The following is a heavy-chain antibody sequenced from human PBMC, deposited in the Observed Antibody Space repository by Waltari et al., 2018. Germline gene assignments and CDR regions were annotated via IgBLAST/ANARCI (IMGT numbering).Heavy chain of an antibody. CDR2: INAGNGNR. CDR3: ARVISSSWYGDDAFDI. J-gene: IGHJ3*02. V-gene: IGHV1-3*01. CDR1: GYTFTSYA. D-gene: IGHD6-13*01. Sequence: QVQLVQSGAEVKKPGASVKVSCKASGYTFTSYAMHWVRQAPGQRLEWMGWINAGNGNRKSSQKFQGRVTITRDTSASTAYMERSSLRSEGTAVYYCARVISSSWYGDDAFDIWGQGTMVTVSS.